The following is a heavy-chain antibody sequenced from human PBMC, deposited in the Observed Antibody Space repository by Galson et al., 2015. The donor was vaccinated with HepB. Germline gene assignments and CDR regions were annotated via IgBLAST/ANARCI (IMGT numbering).Heavy chain of an antibody. D-gene: IGHD6-19*01. V-gene: IGHV3-33*08. CDR3: ARGPVAVLDY. CDR2: IWGDPNEE. CDR1: GFTFRSYG. Sequence: SLRLSCAASGFTFRSYGMHWVRHAPGKGLEWVAAIWGDPNEEYYADSVRGRFTVSRDNSKNTLYLQMNSLRAEDTAVYFCARGPVAVLDYWGQGTLVTVSP. J-gene: IGHJ4*02.